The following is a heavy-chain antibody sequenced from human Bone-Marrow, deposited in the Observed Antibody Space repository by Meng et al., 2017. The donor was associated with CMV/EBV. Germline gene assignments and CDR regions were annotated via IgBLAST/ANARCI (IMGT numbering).Heavy chain of an antibody. CDR3: ARELRSGSYYGAFDY. V-gene: IGHV3-7*01. CDR1: GFTFSSYW. D-gene: IGHD3-10*01. Sequence: GESLKISCAASGFTFSSYWMSWVRQAPGKGLEWVANIKQDGSEKYYVDSVKGRFTISRDNAKNSLYLQMNSLRAEDTAVYYCARELRSGSYYGAFDYWGQGTLVTVSS. CDR2: IKQDGSEK. J-gene: IGHJ4*02.